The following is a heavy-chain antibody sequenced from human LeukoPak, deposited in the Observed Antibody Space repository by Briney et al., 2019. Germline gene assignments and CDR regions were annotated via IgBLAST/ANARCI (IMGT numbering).Heavy chain of an antibody. CDR1: GGSISSNLYF. CDR3: ASPGSRHFYMDV. D-gene: IGHD1-26*01. J-gene: IGHJ6*03. Sequence: SETLSLTCTVSGGSISSNLYFWTWIRQPPGKELEWIGTMYYTGSTYYSPSLKSRVTISLDASKNQFSLKLTSVTAADTAVYYCASPGSRHFYMDVWGKGTTVTISS. CDR2: MYYTGST. V-gene: IGHV4-39*07.